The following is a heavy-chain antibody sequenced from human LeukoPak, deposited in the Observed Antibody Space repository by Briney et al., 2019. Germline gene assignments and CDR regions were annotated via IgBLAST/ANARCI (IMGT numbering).Heavy chain of an antibody. V-gene: IGHV4-34*01. D-gene: IGHD5-24*01. J-gene: IGHJ4*02. CDR2: INHSGST. CDR3: ARGGGYKDRLDY. CDR1: GGSFSGYY. Sequence: SETLSLTCAVYGGSFSGYYWSWIRQPPGKGLEWIGEINHSGSTNYNPSFKSRVTISVDTSKNQFSLKLSSVTAADTAVYYCARGGGYKDRLDYWGQGTLVTVSS.